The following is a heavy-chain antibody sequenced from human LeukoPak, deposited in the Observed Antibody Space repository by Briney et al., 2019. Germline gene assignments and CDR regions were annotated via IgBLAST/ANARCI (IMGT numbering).Heavy chain of an antibody. J-gene: IGHJ4*02. CDR1: GFTFSSYS. Sequence: GGSLRLSCAASGFTFSSYSMNWVRQAPGKGPEWVSSISSSSSYIYYADSVKGRFTISRDNAKNSLYLQMNSLRAEDTAVYYCARGSGRSYLPFDYWGQGTLVTVSS. CDR3: ARGSGRSYLPFDY. D-gene: IGHD1-26*01. CDR2: ISSSSSYI. V-gene: IGHV3-21*01.